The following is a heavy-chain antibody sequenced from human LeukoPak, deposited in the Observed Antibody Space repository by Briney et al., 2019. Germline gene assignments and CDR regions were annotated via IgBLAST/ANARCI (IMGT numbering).Heavy chain of an antibody. D-gene: IGHD3-22*01. CDR1: GGPMYSYY. J-gene: IGHJ6*03. Sequence: SETLSLTCSVSGGPMYSYYWSWIRQSAEKGLEWIGRLYPGVSTDYNPSLKSRVTMSVDTSKNQFALKLSAVTAADTAVYYCARMKFYDSTGYSPGHYMDVWGKGTTVIVSS. V-gene: IGHV4-4*07. CDR3: ARMKFYDSTGYSPGHYMDV. CDR2: LYPGVST.